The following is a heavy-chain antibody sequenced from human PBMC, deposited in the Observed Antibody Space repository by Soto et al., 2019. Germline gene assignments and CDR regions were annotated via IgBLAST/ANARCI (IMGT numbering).Heavy chain of an antibody. J-gene: IGHJ4*02. D-gene: IGHD6-19*01. CDR2: INNGGGT. CDR3: ATSSDWSPLLDY. CDR1: QYTFTNFY. V-gene: IGHV1-2*02. Sequence: ASVKVSCKASQYTFTNFYLHWVRQAPGQRPEWMGWINNGGGTIYAQKFQGRLSMNRDTSITTAYMELSRLSSDDTAFYYCATSSDWSPLLDYWGQGTLVTVSS.